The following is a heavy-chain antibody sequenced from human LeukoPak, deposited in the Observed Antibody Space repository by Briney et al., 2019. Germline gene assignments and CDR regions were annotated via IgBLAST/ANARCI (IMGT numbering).Heavy chain of an antibody. V-gene: IGHV3-23*01. Sequence: PGGSLRLSCAASGFTFSSYAMSWVRQAPGKGLEWVSAISGSGGSTYYADSVKGRFTISRDNSKNTLYLQMNSLRAEDAAVYYCAKSGKVVVPAASDYWGQGTLVTVSS. D-gene: IGHD2-2*01. J-gene: IGHJ4*02. CDR2: ISGSGGST. CDR1: GFTFSSYA. CDR3: AKSGKVVVPAASDY.